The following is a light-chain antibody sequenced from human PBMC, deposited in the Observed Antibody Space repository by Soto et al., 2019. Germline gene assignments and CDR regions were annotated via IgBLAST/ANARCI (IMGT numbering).Light chain of an antibody. CDR2: GAS. Sequence: EIVLTQSPGTLSLSPGERATLSCRASQSVGKNYLAWYQQKPGQAPRFLIYGASSRATGIPDRFIGSGSGTDFTLTISRLEPEDFAVYYCHQYADSPRTFGQGTKVEIK. J-gene: IGKJ1*01. V-gene: IGKV3-20*01. CDR1: QSVGKNY. CDR3: HQYADSPRT.